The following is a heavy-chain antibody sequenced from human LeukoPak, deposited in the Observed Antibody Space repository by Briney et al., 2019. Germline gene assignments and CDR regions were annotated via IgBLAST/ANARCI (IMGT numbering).Heavy chain of an antibody. Sequence: PSEILSLTCTVSGGSISDYYWSWIRQSPGKGLEWIGHMHYSGSTNYNSSLESRVTISMDTSKRQISLKLSSVTAADTAVYYCARDSPFEWAVFGDSFDVWGQGTVVAVSS. CDR3: ARDSPFEWAVFGDSFDV. D-gene: IGHD3-3*01. V-gene: IGHV4-59*01. J-gene: IGHJ3*01. CDR1: GGSISDYY. CDR2: MHYSGST.